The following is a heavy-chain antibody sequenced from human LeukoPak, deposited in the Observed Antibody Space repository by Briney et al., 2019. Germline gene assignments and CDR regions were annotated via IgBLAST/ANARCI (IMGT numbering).Heavy chain of an antibody. D-gene: IGHD4-17*01. CDR1: GFTFSNYG. Sequence: GGSLRLSCAASGFTFSNYGMHWVRQAPGKGLEWVAFNRYDGSNKYYADSVKGRFTISRDNSKNTLYLQMNSLRAEDTALYYCAKENYGDSTGGRFQHWGQGTLVTVSS. V-gene: IGHV3-30*02. J-gene: IGHJ1*01. CDR2: NRYDGSNK. CDR3: AKENYGDSTGGRFQH.